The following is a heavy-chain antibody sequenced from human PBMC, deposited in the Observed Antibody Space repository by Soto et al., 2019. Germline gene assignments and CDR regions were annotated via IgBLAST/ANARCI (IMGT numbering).Heavy chain of an antibody. CDR3: ARVERGTVTTVVDAFDI. CDR2: MSHSGGT. V-gene: IGHV4-34*01. CDR1: GGSVNSGNYY. D-gene: IGHD1-1*01. J-gene: IGHJ3*02. Sequence: QVQLQQWGAGLLKPSETLSLTCAVFGGSVNSGNYYWSWIRQPPGKGLEWIGEMSHSGGTHFNPSLRSRVTISVDTSKNQFSLKMGSVTAADTDLYYCARVERGTVTTVVDAFDIWGPGTMVTVSS.